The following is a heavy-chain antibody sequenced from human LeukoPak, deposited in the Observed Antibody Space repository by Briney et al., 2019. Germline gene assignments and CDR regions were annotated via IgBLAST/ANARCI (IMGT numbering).Heavy chain of an antibody. CDR2: ISSSSSYI. CDR3: ARDRYNWNLGAFDI. CDR1: GFTFSSYS. D-gene: IGHD1-20*01. Sequence: GGSLRLSCAASGFTFSSYSMNWVRQAPGKGLEWVSSISSSSSYIYYADSVKGRFTISRDNSKNTLYLQMNSLRAEDTAVYYCARDRYNWNLGAFDIWGQGTMVTVSS. J-gene: IGHJ3*02. V-gene: IGHV3-21*01.